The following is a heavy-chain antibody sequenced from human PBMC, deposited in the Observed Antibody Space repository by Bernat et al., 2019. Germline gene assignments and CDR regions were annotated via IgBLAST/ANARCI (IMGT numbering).Heavy chain of an antibody. D-gene: IGHD3-3*01. CDR2: IKQDGSEK. CDR3: YTYDFWSSYYYMDV. V-gene: IGHV3-7*01. CDR1: GFTFSSYW. J-gene: IGHJ6*03. Sequence: EVQLVESGGGLVQPGGSLRLSCAASGFTFSSYWMSWVRQAPGKGLEWVANIKQDGSEKYYVDSVKGRFTISRDNAKNSLYLQMNSLRAEDTAVYYCYTYDFWSSYYYMDVWGKGTTVTVSS.